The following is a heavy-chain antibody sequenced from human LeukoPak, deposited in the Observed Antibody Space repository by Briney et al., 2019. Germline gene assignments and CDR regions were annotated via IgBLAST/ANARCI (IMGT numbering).Heavy chain of an antibody. D-gene: IGHD4-17*01. J-gene: IGHJ6*04. CDR1: GYTLTELS. Sequence: ASVKVSCKVSGYTLTELSMHWVRQAPGKGLEWMGGFDPEDGETIYAQKFQGRVTMTEDTSTDTAYMELSSLRSEDTAVYYCARQPTVTTWFGMDVWGKGTTVTVSS. V-gene: IGHV1-24*01. CDR3: ARQPTVTTWFGMDV. CDR2: FDPEDGET.